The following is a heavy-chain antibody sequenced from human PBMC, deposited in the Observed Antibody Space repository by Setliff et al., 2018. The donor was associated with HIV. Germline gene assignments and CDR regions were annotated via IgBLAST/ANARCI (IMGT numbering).Heavy chain of an antibody. D-gene: IGHD2-8*01. CDR1: GGSISSGGYY. V-gene: IGHV4-31*03. J-gene: IGHJ4*02. Sequence: SETLSLTCTVSGGSISSGGYYWSWIRQHPGKGLEWIGYIYYSGSTYYNPSLKSRVTISVDTSKNQFSLQVTSVTAADTAVYYCARDPYCPNTCYEDFTFDSWGQGTLVTVSS. CDR2: IYYSGST. CDR3: ARDPYCPNTCYEDFTFDS.